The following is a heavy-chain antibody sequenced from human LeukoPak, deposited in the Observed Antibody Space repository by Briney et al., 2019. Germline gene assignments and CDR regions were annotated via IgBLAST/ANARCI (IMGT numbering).Heavy chain of an antibody. D-gene: IGHD3-9*01. J-gene: IGHJ4*02. Sequence: GASVKVSCKASGYTFTGYYMHWVRQAPGQGLEWMGWINPNSGGTNYAQKFQGRVTMTRDTSISTAYMELSRLGSDDTAVYYCARDLLQYFDWLTMAGYWGQGTLVSVSS. CDR2: INPNSGGT. CDR1: GYTFTGYY. CDR3: ARDLLQYFDWLTMAGY. V-gene: IGHV1-2*02.